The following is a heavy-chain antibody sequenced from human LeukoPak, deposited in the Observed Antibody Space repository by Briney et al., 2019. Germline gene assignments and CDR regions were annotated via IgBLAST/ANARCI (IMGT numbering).Heavy chain of an antibody. D-gene: IGHD3-22*01. V-gene: IGHV4-38-2*02. J-gene: IGHJ3*02. CDR2: IYHSGST. CDR3: AREIGWYYDSSGYLNWDAFDI. Sequence: PSETLSLTCTVSGYSISSGDYWGWIRQPPGKGLEWIGSIYHSGSTYYNPSLKSRVTISVDTSKNQFSLKLSSVTAADTAVYYCAREIGWYYDSSGYLNWDAFDIWGQGTMVTVSS. CDR1: GYSISSGDY.